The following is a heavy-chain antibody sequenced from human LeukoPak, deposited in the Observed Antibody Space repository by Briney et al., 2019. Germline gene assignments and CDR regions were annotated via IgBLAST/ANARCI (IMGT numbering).Heavy chain of an antibody. V-gene: IGHV1-69*13. CDR1: GGTFSSYA. CDR3: ARDTTRGWYYYDSSGYYYRGFDP. J-gene: IGHJ5*02. CDR2: IIPIFGTA. D-gene: IGHD3-22*01. Sequence: GASVKVSCKASGGTFSSYAISWVRQAPGQGLEWMGGIIPIFGTANYAQKFQGRVTITADESTSTAYMELSSLRSEDTAVYYCARDTTRGWYYYDSSGYYYRGFDPWGQGTLVTVSS.